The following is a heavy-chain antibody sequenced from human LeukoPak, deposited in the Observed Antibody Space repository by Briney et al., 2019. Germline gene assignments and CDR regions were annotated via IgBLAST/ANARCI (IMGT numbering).Heavy chain of an antibody. CDR3: ARSYGDLTFDY. D-gene: IGHD4-17*01. CDR1: GGSISSYY. J-gene: IGHJ4*02. Sequence: TSETLSLTCTISGGSISSYYWSWIRQPPGKGLEWIGYIYYSGSTNYNPSLKSRVTISVDTSKNQFSLKLSSVTAADTAVYYCARSYGDLTFDYWGQGTLVTVSS. CDR2: IYYSGST. V-gene: IGHV4-59*12.